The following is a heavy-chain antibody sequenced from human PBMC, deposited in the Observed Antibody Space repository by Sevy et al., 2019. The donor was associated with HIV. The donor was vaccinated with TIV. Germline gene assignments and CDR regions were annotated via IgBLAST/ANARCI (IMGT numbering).Heavy chain of an antibody. Sequence: SETLSLTCSVSGGSISSGDYYWTWMRQSPGKGLEWIGYIYYSGITYYNPSLKSRVIISIDTVKNQFSLKLSSVTAADTAVYYCARYCTRTSPHNWFDPWGQGTLVIVSS. CDR3: ARYCTRTSPHNWFDP. D-gene: IGHD2-2*01. CDR1: GGSISSGDYY. CDR2: IYYSGIT. J-gene: IGHJ5*02. V-gene: IGHV4-30-4*01.